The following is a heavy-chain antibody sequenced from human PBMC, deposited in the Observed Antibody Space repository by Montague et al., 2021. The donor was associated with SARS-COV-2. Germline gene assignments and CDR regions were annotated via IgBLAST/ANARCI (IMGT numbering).Heavy chain of an antibody. Sequence: SETLSLTCTVSGGSMSDHYWTWIRQPPGKGLEWLAYIYYSGGIXSTPSXXXRVSMSVDTSKNQFSLKLTSVTAADTAVYYCARAVSVRRAVNWFDPWGQGTLVTVSS. V-gene: IGHV4-59*11. J-gene: IGHJ5*02. CDR2: IYYSGGI. D-gene: IGHD3-10*01. CDR3: ARAVSVRRAVNWFDP. CDR1: GGSMSDHY.